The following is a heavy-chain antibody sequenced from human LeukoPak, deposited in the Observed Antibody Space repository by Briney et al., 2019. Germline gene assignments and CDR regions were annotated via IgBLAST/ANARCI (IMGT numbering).Heavy chain of an antibody. CDR3: AKGIESSGSYYTGFDY. V-gene: IGHV3-23*01. D-gene: IGHD1-26*01. Sequence: LTGGSLRLSCAASGFTFSSYAMSWVRQAPGKGLEWVSGISDSGGSTYYADSVEGRFTISRDNSKTTLYLQMNSLRAEDTAVYYCAKGIESSGSYYTGFDYWGQGTLVTVSS. CDR1: GFTFSSYA. CDR2: ISDSGGST. J-gene: IGHJ4*02.